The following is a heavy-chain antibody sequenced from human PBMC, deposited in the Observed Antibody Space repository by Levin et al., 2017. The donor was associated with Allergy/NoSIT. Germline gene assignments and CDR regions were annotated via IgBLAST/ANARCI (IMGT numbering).Heavy chain of an antibody. V-gene: IGHV3-53*01. J-gene: IGHJ3*01. CDR1: GVSVNSNY. Sequence: PVASVKVSCAASGVSVNSNYMSWVRQAPGKGLEWVSVLYAGGNTYYTDSVKGRFTISRDNSKNTLYLQMTSLRAEDTATYYCAIYSYGSLDFWGQGTMVTVSS. D-gene: IGHD5-18*01. CDR2: LYAGGNT. CDR3: AIYSYGSLDF.